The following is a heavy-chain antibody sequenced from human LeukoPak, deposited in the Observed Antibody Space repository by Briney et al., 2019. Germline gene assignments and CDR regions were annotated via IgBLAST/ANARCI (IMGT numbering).Heavy chain of an antibody. J-gene: IGHJ5*02. D-gene: IGHD3-3*01. CDR2: IIPIFGTA. CDR3: ARGPHRRTYDRDNWFDP. CDR1: GYTFTSYA. V-gene: IGHV1-69*13. Sequence: GASVKVSCKASGYTFTSYAISWVRQAPGQGLEWMGGIIPIFGTANYAQKFQGRVTITADESTSTAYMELSSLRSEDTAVYYCARGPHRRTYDRDNWFDPWGQGTLVTVSS.